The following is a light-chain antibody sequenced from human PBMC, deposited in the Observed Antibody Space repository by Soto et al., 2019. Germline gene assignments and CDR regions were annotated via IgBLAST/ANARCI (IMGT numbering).Light chain of an antibody. CDR3: QQYGSSRPT. Sequence: EVVLTQSPATLSLSPGERATLSCRASQRITSYLAWYQQRPGQAPRLLMYDATNRASGVPDRFSGSGSGTDFTLTISRLEPEDFAVYYCQQYGSSRPTFGQGTKVDI. V-gene: IGKV3-20*01. CDR2: DAT. CDR1: QRITSY. J-gene: IGKJ1*01.